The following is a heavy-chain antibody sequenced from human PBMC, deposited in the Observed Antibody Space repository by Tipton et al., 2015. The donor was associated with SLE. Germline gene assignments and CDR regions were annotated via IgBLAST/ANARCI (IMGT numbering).Heavy chain of an antibody. D-gene: IGHD6-19*01. V-gene: IGHV4-39*01. CDR3: ARQVAAVAGPIDY. J-gene: IGHJ4*02. CDR2: IYYSGST. CDR1: GGSISSSSYY. Sequence: TLSLTCTVSGGSISSSSYYWGWIRQPPGKGLEWIGSIYYSGSTYYNPSLKSRVTISVDTSKNQFSLKLSSVTAADTAVYYCARQVAAVAGPIDYWGQGTLVTVSS.